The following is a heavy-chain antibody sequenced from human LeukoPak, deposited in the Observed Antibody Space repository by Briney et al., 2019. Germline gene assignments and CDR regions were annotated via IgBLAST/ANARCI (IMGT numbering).Heavy chain of an antibody. D-gene: IGHD3-10*01. Sequence: KPSETLSLTCTVSGGSISSSSYYWGRIRQPPGKGLEWIGYIYYSGSTYYNPSLKSRVTISVDTSKNQFSLKLSSVTAADTAVYYCAMMEGPDKRSGYWYFDLWGRGTLVTVSS. CDR2: IYYSGST. J-gene: IGHJ2*01. CDR1: GGSISSSSYY. CDR3: AMMEGPDKRSGYWYFDL. V-gene: IGHV4-30-4*08.